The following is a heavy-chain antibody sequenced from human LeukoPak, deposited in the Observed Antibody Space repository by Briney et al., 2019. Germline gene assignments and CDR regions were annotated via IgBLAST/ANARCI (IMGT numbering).Heavy chain of an antibody. D-gene: IGHD3-10*01. V-gene: IGHV1-2*02. CDR1: GYTFTGYY. CDR3: ASEAMGSITMVRGVMDY. J-gene: IGHJ4*02. Sequence: GASVKVSCKASGYTFTGYYMHWVRQAPGQGLEWMGWINPNSGGTNYAQKFQGRVTMTRDTSLITAYMELTRLRSDDTAVYYCASEAMGSITMVRGVMDYWGQGTLVTVSS. CDR2: INPNSGGT.